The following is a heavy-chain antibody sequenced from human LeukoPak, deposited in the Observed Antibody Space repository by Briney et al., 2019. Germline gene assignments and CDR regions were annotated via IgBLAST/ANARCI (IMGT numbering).Heavy chain of an antibody. V-gene: IGHV3-9*01. CDR1: GFTFDDYA. CDR2: ISWNSGSI. D-gene: IGHD3-3*01. CDR3: ARQNTIYDFWSGYYDY. Sequence: PGGSLRLSCAASGFTFDDYAMHWVRQAPGKGLEWVSGISWNSGSIGYADSVKGRFTISRDNAKNSLYLQMNSLRAEDTAVYYCARQNTIYDFWSGYYDYWGQGTLVTVSS. J-gene: IGHJ4*02.